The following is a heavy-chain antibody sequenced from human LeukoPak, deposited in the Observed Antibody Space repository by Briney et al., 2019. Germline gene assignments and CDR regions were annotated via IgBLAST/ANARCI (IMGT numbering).Heavy chain of an antibody. CDR1: GGSFSGYY. Sequence: SSETLSLTCAVYGGSFSGYYWSWIRQPPGMGLEWIGEINHSGNSNYNPSLKSRVTISVDTSKNQFSLKLTSVTAADTAVYYCARGGLSYYYGSSSFDYWGQGTLVTVSS. V-gene: IGHV4-34*01. CDR2: INHSGNS. D-gene: IGHD3-10*01. J-gene: IGHJ4*02. CDR3: ARGGLSYYYGSSSFDY.